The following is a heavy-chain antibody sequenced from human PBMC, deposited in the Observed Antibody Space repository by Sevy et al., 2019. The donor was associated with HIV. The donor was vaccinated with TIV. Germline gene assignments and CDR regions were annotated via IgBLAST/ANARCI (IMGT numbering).Heavy chain of an antibody. J-gene: IGHJ1*01. V-gene: IGHV3-23*01. CDR2: ISGSGGST. D-gene: IGHD2-15*01. CDR3: ANDVVDIVVVVAATPPEYFQH. Sequence: QLGGSLRLSCAASGFTFSSYAMSWVRQAPGKGLEWVSAISGSGGSTYYADSVKGRFTISRDNSKNTLYLQMNSLRAEDTAVYYCANDVVDIVVVVAATPPEYFQHWGQGTLVTVSS. CDR1: GFTFSSYA.